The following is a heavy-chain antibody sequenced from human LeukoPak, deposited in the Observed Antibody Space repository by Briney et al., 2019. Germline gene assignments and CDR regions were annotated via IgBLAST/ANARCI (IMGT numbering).Heavy chain of an antibody. D-gene: IGHD3-22*01. V-gene: IGHV1-18*01. CDR2: ISAYNGNT. CDR1: GYTFTNYG. J-gene: IGHJ4*02. Sequence: ASVKVSCKASGYTFTNYGISWVRQAPGQGLEWMGWISAYNGNTNYAQKLQVSVTMTTDTSTSTAHMELRSLTSDDTAVYYCARDSGYYDSSASDYWGQGTLVTVSS. CDR3: ARDSGYYDSSASDY.